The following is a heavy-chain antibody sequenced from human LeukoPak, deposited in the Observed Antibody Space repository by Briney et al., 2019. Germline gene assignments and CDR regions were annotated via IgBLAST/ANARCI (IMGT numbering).Heavy chain of an antibody. CDR1: GFTFSSYA. V-gene: IGHV3-23*01. J-gene: IGHJ6*03. Sequence: PGGSLRLSCAASGFTFSSYAMSWVRQAPGKGLEWVSAISGSGGSTYYADSVKGRFTISRDNSKNTLYLQMNSLRAEDTAVYYCAKGFLRGSHNPDYYMDVWGKGTTVTVSS. CDR3: AKGFLRGSHNPDYYMDV. CDR2: ISGSGGST. D-gene: IGHD3-10*01.